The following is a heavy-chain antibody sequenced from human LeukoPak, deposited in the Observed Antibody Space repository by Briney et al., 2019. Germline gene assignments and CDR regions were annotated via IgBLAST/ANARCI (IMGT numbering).Heavy chain of an antibody. J-gene: IGHJ4*02. CDR3: AKDDAWLRFGE. CDR2: ISITSSTI. V-gene: IGHV3-11*01. Sequence: PGGSLRLSCAASGFTFSDYYMSWIRQAPGKGLEWVSYISITSSTIYYADSVKGRFTISRDNAKNLLYLQMNSLRAEDTAVYYCAKDDAWLRFGEWSQGTLVTVSS. D-gene: IGHD3-10*01. CDR1: GFTFSDYY.